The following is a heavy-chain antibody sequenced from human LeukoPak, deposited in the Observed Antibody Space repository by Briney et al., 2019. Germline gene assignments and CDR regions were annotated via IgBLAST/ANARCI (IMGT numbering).Heavy chain of an antibody. D-gene: IGHD4-17*01. J-gene: IGHJ4*02. V-gene: IGHV3-48*03. CDR3: ACLRGPSDY. Sequence: GGSLRLSCAASGFTFSNYEMNWVRQAPGKGLEWISYISGSGTTIYYADSVKGRFTISRDNAKNSLYLQMDSLTADDTAVYFCACLRGPSDYWGQGTLVTVSS. CDR1: GFTFSNYE. CDR2: ISGSGTTI.